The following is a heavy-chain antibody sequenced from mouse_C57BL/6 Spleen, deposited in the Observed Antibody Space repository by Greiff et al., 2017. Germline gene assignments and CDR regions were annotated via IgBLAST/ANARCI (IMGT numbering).Heavy chain of an antibody. CDR1: GYAFSSSW. CDR2: IYPGDGDT. D-gene: IGHD4-1*01. CDR3: ARGSLTGDFGY. Sequence: QVQLKQSGPELVKPGASVKISCKASGYAFSSSWMNWVKQRPGKGLEWIGRIYPGDGDTNYNGKFKGKATLTADKSSNTAYMQLSSLTSEDSAVYVSARGSLTGDFGYWGQGTTVTVSS. V-gene: IGHV1-82*01. J-gene: IGHJ2*01.